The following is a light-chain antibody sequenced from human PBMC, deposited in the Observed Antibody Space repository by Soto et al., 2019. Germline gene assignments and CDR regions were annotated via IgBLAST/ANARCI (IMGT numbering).Light chain of an antibody. CDR1: QSVSSSY. CDR3: KQYGNSPFA. Sequence: EVVLTQSPGTLSLSPGERATLSCRASQSVSSSYLAWYQQKPGQAPRLLIYGASSRATGIQDRFSGSGSETDFTLTISRLEPDDFAVYYCKQYGNSPFAFGPGTKVDIK. V-gene: IGKV3-20*01. J-gene: IGKJ3*01. CDR2: GAS.